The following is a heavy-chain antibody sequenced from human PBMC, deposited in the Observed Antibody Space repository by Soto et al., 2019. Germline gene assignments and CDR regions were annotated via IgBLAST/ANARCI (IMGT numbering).Heavy chain of an antibody. Sequence: QVQLVESGGGVVQPGRSLRLSCAASGFTFSSYAMHWVRQAPGKGLEWVAVISYDGSNKYYADSVKGRFTISRDNSKNTLYLQMNSLRAEDTAVYYCARPNSSGYLPAFDIWGQGTMVTVSS. CDR3: ARPNSSGYLPAFDI. J-gene: IGHJ3*02. D-gene: IGHD3-22*01. CDR2: ISYDGSNK. CDR1: GFTFSSYA. V-gene: IGHV3-30-3*01.